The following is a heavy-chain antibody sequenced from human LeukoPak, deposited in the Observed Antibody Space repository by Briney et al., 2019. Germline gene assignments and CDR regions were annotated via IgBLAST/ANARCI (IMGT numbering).Heavy chain of an antibody. V-gene: IGHV3-21*01. CDR2: ITSGSSYI. D-gene: IGHD1-26*01. Sequence: GGSLRLSCAASGFTFSSYNMNWVRQAPGKGLEWVSSITSGSSYIYYADSVKGRFTISRDNAKNSLYLQVNSLRAEDTAVYYCARDPYSGSYGNYYYYFMDVWGKGTTVTISS. J-gene: IGHJ6*03. CDR1: GFTFSSYN. CDR3: ARDPYSGSYGNYYYYFMDV.